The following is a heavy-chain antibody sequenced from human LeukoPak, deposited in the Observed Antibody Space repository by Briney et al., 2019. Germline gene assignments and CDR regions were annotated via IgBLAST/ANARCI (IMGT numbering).Heavy chain of an antibody. V-gene: IGHV3-53*01. CDR2: IYSGGST. CDR1: GFTVSSNY. Sequence: GGSLRLSCAASGFTVSSNYMSWVRQAPGKGLEWVSVIYSGGSTYYADSLKGRFTVSRDNSKNTLYLQMNSLRAEDTAVYYCASRYGDYVDAFDIRGQGTMVTVSS. CDR3: ASRYGDYVDAFDI. D-gene: IGHD4-17*01. J-gene: IGHJ3*02.